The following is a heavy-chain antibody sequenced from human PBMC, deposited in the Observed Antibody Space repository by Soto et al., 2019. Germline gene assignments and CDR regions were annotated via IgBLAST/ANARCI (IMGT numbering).Heavy chain of an antibody. CDR2: ISYDGSNK. Sequence: GGSLRLSCAASGFTFSSYAMHWVRQAPGKGLEWVAVISYDGSNKYYADSVKGRFTISRDNSKNTLYLQMNSLRAEDTAVYYCATDGYSSGWYYYYGMDVWGQGATVTVSS. CDR1: GFTFSSYA. V-gene: IGHV3-30-3*01. D-gene: IGHD6-19*01. CDR3: ATDGYSSGWYYYYGMDV. J-gene: IGHJ6*02.